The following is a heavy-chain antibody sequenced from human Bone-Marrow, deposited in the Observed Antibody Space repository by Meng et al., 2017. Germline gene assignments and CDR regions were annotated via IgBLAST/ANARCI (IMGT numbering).Heavy chain of an antibody. J-gene: IGHJ5*02. V-gene: IGHV3-64*01. D-gene: IGHD1-26*01. CDR1: GFTFSSYA. CDR3: ARGGWELLRGWFDP. CDR2: ISSNGGST. Sequence: GGSLRLSCAASGFTFSSYAMHWVRQAPGKGLEYVSAISSNGGSTYYANSVKGRFTISRDNSKNTLYLQMGSLRAEDMAVYYCARGGWELLRGWFDPWGQGTRVT.